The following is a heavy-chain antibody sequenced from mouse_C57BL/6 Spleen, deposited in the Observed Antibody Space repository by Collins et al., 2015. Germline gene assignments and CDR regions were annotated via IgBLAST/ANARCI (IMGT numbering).Heavy chain of an antibody. CDR3: APITTVVPTDAMDY. D-gene: IGHD1-1*01. V-gene: IGHV1-26*01. Sequence: GKSLEWIGDINPNNGGTSYNQKFKGKATLTVDKSSSTAYMELRSLTSEDSAVYYCAPITTVVPTDAMDYWGQGTSVTVSS. CDR2: INPNNGGT. J-gene: IGHJ4*01.